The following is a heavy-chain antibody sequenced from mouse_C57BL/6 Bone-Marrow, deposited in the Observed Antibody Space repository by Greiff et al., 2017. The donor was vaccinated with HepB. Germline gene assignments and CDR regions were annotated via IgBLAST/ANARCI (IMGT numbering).Heavy chain of an antibody. CDR2: ISYSGST. CDR1: GYSIPSDY. CDR3: ARGLLQFAY. V-gene: IGHV3-8*01. Sequence: EVQLVESGPGLAKPSQTLSLTCSVTGYSIPSDYWNWIRKFPGNKLEYMGYISYSGSTYYNPSLKSRISITRDTSKNQYYLQLNSVTTEDTATYYCARGLLQFAYWGQGTLVTVSA. J-gene: IGHJ3*01. D-gene: IGHD1-1*01.